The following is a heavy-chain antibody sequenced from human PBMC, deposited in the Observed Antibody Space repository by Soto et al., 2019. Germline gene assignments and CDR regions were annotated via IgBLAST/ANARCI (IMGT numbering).Heavy chain of an antibody. D-gene: IGHD3-10*01. V-gene: IGHV3-11*01. Sequence: GGSLRLSCAASGFTFSDYYMTWIRQAPGKGLEWVSYISSGGSSIYYADSVKGRFTISRDNAKNSLYLQMNSLRAEDTAMYYCASLAIGTIIRGAPDFWGQGTLVTVS. CDR3: ASLAIGTIIRGAPDF. J-gene: IGHJ4*02. CDR1: GFTFSDYY. CDR2: ISSGGSSI.